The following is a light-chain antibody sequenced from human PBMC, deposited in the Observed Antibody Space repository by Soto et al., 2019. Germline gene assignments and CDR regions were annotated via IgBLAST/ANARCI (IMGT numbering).Light chain of an antibody. J-gene: IGKJ1*01. CDR1: QNIGTW. CDR3: QQYNNYLCA. V-gene: IGKV1-5*03. Sequence: DIQMTQFPSTLSASLGDRVTITCRASQNIGTWLAWYQQKPGKAPKLLISKASSLESGVPSRFGGSGSGTEFTLTINSLQPDDIATYYCQQYNNYLCAFGPGTKVEIK. CDR2: KAS.